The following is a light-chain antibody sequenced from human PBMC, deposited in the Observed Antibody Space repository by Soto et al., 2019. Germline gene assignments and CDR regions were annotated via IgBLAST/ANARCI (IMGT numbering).Light chain of an antibody. CDR1: QSVSSTY. Sequence: EIVLTQSPGTLSLLPGETATLFCRASQSVSSTYLAWYQQKPGQAPRLLIYGASSRATGIPDRFSGSGSGTDFTLTISRLEPEDVAVYYCQQYGGSITFGQGTRLE. CDR3: QQYGGSIT. J-gene: IGKJ5*01. V-gene: IGKV3-20*01. CDR2: GAS.